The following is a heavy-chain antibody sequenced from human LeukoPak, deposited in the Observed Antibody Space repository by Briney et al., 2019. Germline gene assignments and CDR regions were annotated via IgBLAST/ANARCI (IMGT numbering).Heavy chain of an antibody. CDR2: INQDGSQK. D-gene: IGHD1-26*01. V-gene: IGHV3-7*01. J-gene: IGHJ4*02. CDR3: ARDVGAATG. CDR1: GFTFSDYR. Sequence: GGSLRLSCAASGFTFSDYRMSWVRQAPGKGRQGVGNINQDGSQKDYADSVKGRFTISRDNAKNSLSLQVNSLRAEDTAVYYCARDVGAATGWGQGTLVTVSS.